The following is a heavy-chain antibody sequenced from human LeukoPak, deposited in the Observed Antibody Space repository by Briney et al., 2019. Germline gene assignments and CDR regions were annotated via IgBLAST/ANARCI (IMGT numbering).Heavy chain of an antibody. D-gene: IGHD1-26*01. Sequence: ASVKVSCKASGYTFTGYYMHWVRQAPGQGLEWMAWINPNSGDTNYEQKFRGRVTLTRATSISTTYMELSRLRSDDTAVYYCVRDRGTGWEIDNWGQGTLVTVSS. J-gene: IGHJ4*02. CDR3: VRDRGTGWEIDN. CDR1: GYTFTGYY. V-gene: IGHV1-2*02. CDR2: INPNSGDT.